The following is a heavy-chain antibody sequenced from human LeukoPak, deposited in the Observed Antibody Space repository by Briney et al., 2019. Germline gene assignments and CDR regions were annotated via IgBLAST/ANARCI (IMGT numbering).Heavy chain of an antibody. CDR2: ISSSSSYI. J-gene: IGHJ4*02. Sequence: PGGSLRLSCAASGFTFSSYSMNWVRQAPGKGLEWVSSISSSSSYIYYADSVKGRFTISRDNSKNTLYLQMNSLRAEDTAVYYCARARHCSSTSCSPYFDYWGQGTLVTVSS. V-gene: IGHV3-21*01. D-gene: IGHD2-2*01. CDR3: ARARHCSSTSCSPYFDY. CDR1: GFTFSSYS.